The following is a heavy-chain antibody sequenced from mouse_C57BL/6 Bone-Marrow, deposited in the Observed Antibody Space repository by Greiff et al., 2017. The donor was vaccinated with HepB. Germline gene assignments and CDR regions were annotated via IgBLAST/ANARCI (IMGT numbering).Heavy chain of an antibody. J-gene: IGHJ3*01. V-gene: IGHV2-2*01. CDR1: GFSLTSYG. CDR2: IWSGGST. CDR3: ARNLYYGSSPAWFAY. D-gene: IGHD1-1*01. Sequence: QVQLQQSGPGLVQPSQCLSITCTVSGFSLTSYGVHWVRQSPGKGLEWLGVIWSGGSTDYNAAFISRLSISKDNSKSQVFFKMNSLQADDTAIYYCARNLYYGSSPAWFAYGGQGTLVTVSA.